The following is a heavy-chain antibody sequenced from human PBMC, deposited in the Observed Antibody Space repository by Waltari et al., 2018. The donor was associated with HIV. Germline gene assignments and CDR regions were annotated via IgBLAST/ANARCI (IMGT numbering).Heavy chain of an antibody. V-gene: IGHV4-59*01. Sequence: QLQLQESGPGLVKPSETLSLTCTVSGGSISSYYWSWIRQPPGKGLEWIGYIYYSGSTNYNPSLKSRVTISVDTSKNQFSLKLSSVTAADTAVYYCARDQKPLYPNWFDPWGQGTLVTVSS. J-gene: IGHJ5*02. CDR2: IYYSGST. CDR1: GGSISSYY. CDR3: ARDQKPLYPNWFDP.